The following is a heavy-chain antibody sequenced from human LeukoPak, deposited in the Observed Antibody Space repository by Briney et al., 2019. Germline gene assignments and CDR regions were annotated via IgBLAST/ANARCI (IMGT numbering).Heavy chain of an antibody. V-gene: IGHV3-23*01. J-gene: IGHJ4*02. CDR3: AKCNVVVVAATLFN. CDR1: GFTFSSYA. D-gene: IGHD2-15*01. CDR2: ISGSGGST. Sequence: GGSLRLSCAASGFTFSSYAMSWVRQAPGKGPEWVSAISGSGGSTYYADSVKGRFTISRDNSKNTLYLQMNSLRAEDTAVYYCAKCNVVVVAATLFNWGQGTLVTVSS.